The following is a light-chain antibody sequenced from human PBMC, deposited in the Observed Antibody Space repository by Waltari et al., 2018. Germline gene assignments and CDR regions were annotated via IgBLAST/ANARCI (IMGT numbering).Light chain of an antibody. J-gene: IGKJ5*01. V-gene: IGKV2-28*01. CDR3: MEGLQSVT. CDR2: LGS. CDR1: QSLLENNGYNY. Sequence: DIVMAQSPLTLPVTPGEPDAISCRSSQSLLENNGYNYLDWYVQKPGQSPQILIYLGSNRASGVPDRFSGSGSGTDFTLKISRVEAEDAGVYYCMEGLQSVTFGQGTRLEIK.